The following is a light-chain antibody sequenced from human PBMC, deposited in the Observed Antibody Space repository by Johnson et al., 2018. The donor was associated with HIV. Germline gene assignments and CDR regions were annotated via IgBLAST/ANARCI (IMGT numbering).Light chain of an antibody. CDR2: EKN. CDR1: TSNIGNNY. CDR3: GAWDSSLIAHCV. J-gene: IGLJ1*01. V-gene: IGLV1-51*02. Sequence: QSVLTQPPSVSAAPGQKVTISCSGSTSNIGNNYVSWYQQLPGTAPKLLIYEKNKRPSGIPDRFSASKSVTSATLVITGLPTADEADYYWGAWDSSLIAHCVFGTGTKVTVL.